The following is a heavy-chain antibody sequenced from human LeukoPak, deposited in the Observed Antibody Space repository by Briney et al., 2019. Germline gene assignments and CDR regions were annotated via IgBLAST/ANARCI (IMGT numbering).Heavy chain of an antibody. CDR1: GFTFSSYS. Sequence: PGGSLRLSCAASGFTFSSYSMNWVRQAPGKGLEWVSYISSSSSIIYYADSVKGRFTISRDNGKNSLYLQMNSLRAEDTAVYYCTIGGLTPVPIDYWGQGTLVTVPS. CDR3: TIGGLTPVPIDY. J-gene: IGHJ4*02. CDR2: ISSSSSII. V-gene: IGHV3-48*01. D-gene: IGHD3-16*01.